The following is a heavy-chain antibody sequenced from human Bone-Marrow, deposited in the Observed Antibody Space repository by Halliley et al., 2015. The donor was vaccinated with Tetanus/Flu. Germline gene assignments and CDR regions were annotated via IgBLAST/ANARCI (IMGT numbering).Heavy chain of an antibody. CDR2: IDYRGST. CDR3: VRGQARAGVWFGEASSMYAMDV. D-gene: IGHD3-10*01. Sequence: LRLSCSVSGGSLNNNDDYWGWVRQTPEKRLEWIGSIDYRGSTFYNPSLRSRVTMSVDSSKDHFSLNLSPVTAADTALYYCVRGQARAGVWFGEASSMYAMDVWGRGTTVSVSS. CDR1: GGSLNNNDDY. V-gene: IGHV4-39*02. J-gene: IGHJ6*02.